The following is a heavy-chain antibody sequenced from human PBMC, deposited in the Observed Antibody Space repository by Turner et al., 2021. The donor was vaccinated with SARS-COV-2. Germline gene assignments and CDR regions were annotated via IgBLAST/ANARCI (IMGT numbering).Heavy chain of an antibody. CDR1: GGSISRSGDN. Sequence: QLWLRDQAQGLVLRWATLPFPATHAGGSISRSGDNWGRIRQPRGKGLEWIGSMYYSGSTYYNPSVKSRVTISVDTSKNQFSLRLSSVTAADTAVYYCARRSSRFGNWYFDLWGRGTLVTVSS. CDR2: MYYSGST. J-gene: IGHJ2*01. D-gene: IGHD3-16*01. V-gene: IGHV4-39*01. CDR3: ARRSSRFGNWYFDL.